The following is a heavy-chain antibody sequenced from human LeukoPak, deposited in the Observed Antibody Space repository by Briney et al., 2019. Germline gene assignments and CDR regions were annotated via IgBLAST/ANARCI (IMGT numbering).Heavy chain of an antibody. Sequence: SQTLSLTCTVSGGSISSGSYYWTWIRQPAGKGLEHIGRIYISGSPSYNPSLKSRVTISVDTSKNQFSLRLSSVTAADTAVYYCARDVRDSSGFYLRAFDYWGQGTLVTVSS. J-gene: IGHJ4*02. V-gene: IGHV4-61*02. CDR2: IYISGSP. D-gene: IGHD3-22*01. CDR1: GGSISSGSYY. CDR3: ARDVRDSSGFYLRAFDY.